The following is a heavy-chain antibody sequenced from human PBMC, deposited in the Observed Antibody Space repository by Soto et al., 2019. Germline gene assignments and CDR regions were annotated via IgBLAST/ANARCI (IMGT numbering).Heavy chain of an antibody. CDR2: IIPSCGTA. V-gene: IGHV1-69*13. CDR3: ARPPNCGGHCYSSVSEYFPP. Sequence: SLRVCCKSSGVTFRTYASSCVRQVPGQGLEGMGGIIPSCGTANYAKKFQGRVTITAAESTCTANLELSRLTCNDTALYFCARPPNCGGHCYSSVSEYFPPWGQGTLVTVS. J-gene: IGHJ1*01. CDR1: GVTFRTYA. D-gene: IGHD2-21*02.